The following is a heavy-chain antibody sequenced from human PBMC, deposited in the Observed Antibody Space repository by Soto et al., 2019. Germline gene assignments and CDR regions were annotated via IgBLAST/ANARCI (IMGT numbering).Heavy chain of an antibody. CDR3: ARAGYCSSTSCYGSLYYYYGMDV. V-gene: IGHV1-18*01. CDR2: ISAYNGNT. CDR1: GGTFSSYG. J-gene: IGHJ6*02. Sequence: ASVKVSCKASGGTFSSYGISWVRQAPGQGLEWMGWISAYNGNTNYAQKLQGRVTMTTDTSTSTAYMELRSLRSDDTAVYYCARAGYCSSTSCYGSLYYYYGMDVWGQGTTVTVSS. D-gene: IGHD2-2*03.